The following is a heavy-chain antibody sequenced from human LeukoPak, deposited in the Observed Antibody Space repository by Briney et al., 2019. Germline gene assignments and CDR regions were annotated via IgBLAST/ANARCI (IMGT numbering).Heavy chain of an antibody. J-gene: IGHJ2*01. Sequence: SQTLSLTCTVSGGSISSGTYYWSWIRQPAGKGLEWIGRIYTSGSTNYNPSLKSRVTMSVDTSKNQFSLKLSSVTAADTAVYYCARAQQDWYFDLWGRGTLVTVSS. CDR2: IYTSGST. CDR1: GGSISSGTYY. D-gene: IGHD6-13*01. CDR3: ARAQQDWYFDL. V-gene: IGHV4-61*02.